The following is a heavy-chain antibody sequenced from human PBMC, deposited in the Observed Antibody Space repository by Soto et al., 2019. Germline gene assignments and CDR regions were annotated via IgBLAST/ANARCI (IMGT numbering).Heavy chain of an antibody. CDR1: GGSMSSNSDY. CDR2: IYHTGST. J-gene: IGHJ6*02. CDR3: AKGEHYSSTSCYFCYYGMDV. D-gene: IGHD2-2*01. V-gene: IGHV4-39*01. Sequence: SDTLCLTWTVSGGSMSSNSDYWVWIRQPPGKGLEWIGNIYHTGSTNYNASLDSRVTIAVDSSRNQFSLKLTSVNAADTAVYYCAKGEHYSSTSCYFCYYGMDVWGQGITVT.